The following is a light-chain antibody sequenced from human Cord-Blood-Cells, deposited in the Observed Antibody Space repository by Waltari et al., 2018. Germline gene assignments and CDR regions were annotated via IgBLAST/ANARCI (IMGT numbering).Light chain of an antibody. Sequence: SYELTQPPSVSVSPGQTASITCPGDNLGDQYACWYQQKPGQSPVLVIYQDSKRPSGIPERFSGSNSGNTATLTISGTQAMDEADYYCQAWDSSTAVFGGGTKLTVL. J-gene: IGLJ3*02. CDR2: QDS. CDR1: NLGDQY. CDR3: QAWDSSTAV. V-gene: IGLV3-1*01.